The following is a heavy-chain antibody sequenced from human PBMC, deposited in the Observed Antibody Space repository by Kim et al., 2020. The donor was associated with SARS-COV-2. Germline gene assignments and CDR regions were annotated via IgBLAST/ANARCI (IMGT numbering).Heavy chain of an antibody. D-gene: IGHD3-10*01. V-gene: IGHV4-39*01. J-gene: IGHJ4*02. CDR2: IYYSGST. CDR3: ARHVSLYYYGSGSYYNPFDY. Sequence: SETLSLTCTVSGGSISSSSYYWGCIRQPPGKGLEWIVSIYYSGSTYYNPSLKSRVTISVDTSKNQFSLKLSSVTAADTAVYYCARHVSLYYYGSGSYYNPFDYWGQRTLVTVSS. CDR1: GGSISSSSYY.